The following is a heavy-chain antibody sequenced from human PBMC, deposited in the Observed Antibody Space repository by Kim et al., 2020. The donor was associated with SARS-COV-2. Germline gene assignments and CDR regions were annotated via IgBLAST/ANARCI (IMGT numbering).Heavy chain of an antibody. J-gene: IGHJ3*02. Sequence: GGSLRLSCAASGFTFSSYGMHWVRQAPGKGLEWVAVISYDGSNKYYADSVKGRFTISRDNSKNTLYLQMNSLRAEDTAVYYCAKAPGWLPYAFDIWGQGTMVTVSS. CDR3: AKAPGWLPYAFDI. D-gene: IGHD3-22*01. CDR1: GFTFSSYG. V-gene: IGHV3-30*18. CDR2: ISYDGSNK.